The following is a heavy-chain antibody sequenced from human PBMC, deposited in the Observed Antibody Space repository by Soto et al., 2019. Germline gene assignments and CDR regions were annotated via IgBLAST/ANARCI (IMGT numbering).Heavy chain of an antibody. CDR3: AREANEYDSSGYYWFDP. CDR2: IHSGGNT. CDR1: GFTVSSNY. J-gene: IGHJ5*02. V-gene: IGHV3-66*01. D-gene: IGHD3-22*01. Sequence: PGGSLRLSCAASGFTVSSNYMSWVRQAPGKGLEWVSVIHSGGNTYYADSVRGRFTVSRDISKNTLYLQVNSLRAEDTAVYYCAREANEYDSSGYYWFDPWGQGTLVTVSA.